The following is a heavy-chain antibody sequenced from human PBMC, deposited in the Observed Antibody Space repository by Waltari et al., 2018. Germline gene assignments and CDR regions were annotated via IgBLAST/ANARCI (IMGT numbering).Heavy chain of an antibody. Sequence: QVQLVQSGAEVKKPGASVKVSCKVSGYTLTELSMHWVRQAPGKGLEWMGGFDPEDGETIYAQKVQGRVTMTEDTSTSTVYMELSSLRSEDTAVYYCARSIPKKQQLVQPNWFDPWGQGTLVTVSS. D-gene: IGHD6-13*01. V-gene: IGHV1-24*01. J-gene: IGHJ5*02. CDR3: ARSIPKKQQLVQPNWFDP. CDR1: GYTLTELS. CDR2: FDPEDGET.